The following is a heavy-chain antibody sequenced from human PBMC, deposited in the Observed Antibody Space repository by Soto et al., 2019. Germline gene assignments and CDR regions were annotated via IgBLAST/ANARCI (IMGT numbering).Heavy chain of an antibody. J-gene: IGHJ5*02. Sequence: QIQLVQSETEVKEPGASVKVSCKTSGYTFIHFGITCLRQAPGQVLDWMGWISPFNGHTHYAPTFQGRVTLTTYTPAATAFLELRRLGSDVTAADYCAGVPPRTTAALNYLAPWGRRNPVTFSS. CDR2: ISPFNGHT. V-gene: IGHV1-18*01. CDR3: AGVPPRTTAALNYLAP. D-gene: IGHD2-2*01. CDR1: GYTFIHFG.